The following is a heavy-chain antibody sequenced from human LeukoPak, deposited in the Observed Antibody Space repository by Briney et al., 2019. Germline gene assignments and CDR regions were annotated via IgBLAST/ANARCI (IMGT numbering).Heavy chain of an antibody. CDR2: IYPGDSDT. Sequence: GESLKISCKGSGYSFTGYWIGWVRQLPGKGLEWMGIIYPGDSDTRYSPSFQGQVTISADKPISTAYLQWSSLKASDTAMYYCARRYSSSWYFLDYWGQGTLVTVSS. V-gene: IGHV5-51*01. D-gene: IGHD6-13*01. J-gene: IGHJ4*02. CDR3: ARRYSSSWYFLDY. CDR1: GYSFTGYW.